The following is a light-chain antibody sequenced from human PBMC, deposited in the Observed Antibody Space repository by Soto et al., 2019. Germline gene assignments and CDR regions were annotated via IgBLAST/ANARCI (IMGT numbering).Light chain of an antibody. CDR3: QQYNNWLHT. CDR2: GAS. V-gene: IGKV3-15*01. Sequence: EIVMTQSPATLSVPLGERATLSCRASQSVSSNLAWYQQKPGQAPRLLIYGASTRATGIPARFSGSGSGTEFTLTISSLQSEDFAVYYCQQYNNWLHTFGQGTKLEMK. J-gene: IGKJ2*01. CDR1: QSVSSN.